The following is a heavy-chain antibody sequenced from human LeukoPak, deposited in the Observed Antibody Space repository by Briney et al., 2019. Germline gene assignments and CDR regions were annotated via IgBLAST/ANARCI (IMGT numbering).Heavy chain of an antibody. J-gene: IGHJ4*02. D-gene: IGHD3-16*02. CDR1: AGSISSYY. CDR3: ARGGGYRPDY. CDR2: IYTTGTT. V-gene: IGHV4-4*07. Sequence: SETLSLTCTVSAGSISSYYCSWIRQTAGKGLEWIGRIYTTGTTNYNPSLRSRVTMSVDTSKNQFSLNLSSVTAADTAVYYCARGGGYRPDYWGQGTLVTVSS.